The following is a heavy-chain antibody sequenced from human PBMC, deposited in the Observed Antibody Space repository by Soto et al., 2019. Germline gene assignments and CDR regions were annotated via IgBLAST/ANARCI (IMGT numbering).Heavy chain of an antibody. Sequence: SGPTLVNPTETLTLTCTVSGFSLSNPRMGVSWIRQPPGKALEWLAHIFSNDEKSYSPSLRSRLTITKDTSKNQVVLTMTNMDPVDTATYYCIQSRCGGDCLQSYASYYYYGMDVWGQGTTVTVSS. V-gene: IGHV2-26*01. CDR2: IFSNDEK. CDR1: GFSLSNPRMG. CDR3: IQSRCGGDCLQSYASYYYYGMDV. J-gene: IGHJ6*02. D-gene: IGHD2-21*02.